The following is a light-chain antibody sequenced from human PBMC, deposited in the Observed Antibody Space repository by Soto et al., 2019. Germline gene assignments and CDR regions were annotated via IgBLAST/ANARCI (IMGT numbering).Light chain of an antibody. CDR1: QSVSSN. CDR3: QQYNNWPRT. J-gene: IGKJ4*02. Sequence: EIVMTQSPSTLSVSPGERATLSCRASQSVSSNLAWHQQKPGQAPRLLIYGASTRATGIPARFSGSGSGTEFTLTISSLQSEDFAVYYCQQYNNWPRTFGAVPKVDIK. CDR2: GAS. V-gene: IGKV3-15*01.